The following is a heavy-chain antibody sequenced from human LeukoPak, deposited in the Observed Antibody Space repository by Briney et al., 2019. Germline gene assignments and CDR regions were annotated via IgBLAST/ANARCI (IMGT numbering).Heavy chain of an antibody. J-gene: IGHJ4*02. D-gene: IGHD3-22*01. V-gene: IGHV4-34*01. CDR2: INHSGST. CDR1: GGSFSGYY. Sequence: SETLSLTCAVYGGSFSGYYWSWIRQPPGKGLEWIGEINHSGSTNYNPSLKSRVTISVDTSKNQFSLKLSSVTAADTAVYYCARRGNYYDSSGYWRPFDYWGQGTLVTVSS. CDR3: ARRGNYYDSSGYWRPFDY.